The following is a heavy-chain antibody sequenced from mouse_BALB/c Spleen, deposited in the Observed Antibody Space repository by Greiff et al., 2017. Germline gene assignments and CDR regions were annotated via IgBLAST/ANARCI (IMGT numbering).Heavy chain of an antibody. CDR2: ISDGGSYT. J-gene: IGHJ3*01. CDR1: GFTFSDYY. CDR3: ARDRDYYGSAWFAY. V-gene: IGHV5-4*02. Sequence: DVHLVESGGGLVKPGGSLKLSCAASGFTFSDYYMYWVRQTPEKRLEWVATISDGGSYTYYPDSVKGRFTISRDNAKNNLYLQMSSLKSEDTAMYYCARDRDYYGSAWFAYWGQGTLVTVSA. D-gene: IGHD1-2*01.